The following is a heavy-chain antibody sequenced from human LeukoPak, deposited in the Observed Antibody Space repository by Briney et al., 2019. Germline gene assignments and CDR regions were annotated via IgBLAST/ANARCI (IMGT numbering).Heavy chain of an antibody. J-gene: IGHJ6*02. D-gene: IGHD2-15*01. Sequence: GGSLRLSCAASGFTFSSFGMHWVRQAPGKGLEWVAVIWYDGSNKYYADSVKGRFTISRDNSKNTLYLQMNSLRAEDTAVYHCARDGDITPTDVWGQGTTVTVSS. V-gene: IGHV3-33*01. CDR2: IWYDGSNK. CDR1: GFTFSSFG. CDR3: ARDGDITPTDV.